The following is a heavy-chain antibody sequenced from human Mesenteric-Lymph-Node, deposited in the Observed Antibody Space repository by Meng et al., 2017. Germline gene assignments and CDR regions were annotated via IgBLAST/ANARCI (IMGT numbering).Heavy chain of an antibody. CDR1: GYSISSGYY. J-gene: IGHJ2*01. CDR2: VFHSGST. V-gene: IGHV4-38-2*02. CDR3: ARSVDTAMVGVFDQHYRNLAFDL. D-gene: IGHD5-18*01. Sequence: SETLSLTCTVSGYSISSGYYWGWIRQPPGKGLEWIGSVFHSGSTFYNPSLKSRATMSVDTSKNQFSLKLSSVTAADTAVYYCARSVDTAMVGVFDQHYRNLAFDLWGRGTLVTVSS.